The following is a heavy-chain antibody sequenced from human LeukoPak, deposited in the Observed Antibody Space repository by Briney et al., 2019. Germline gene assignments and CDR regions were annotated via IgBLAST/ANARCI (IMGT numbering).Heavy chain of an antibody. CDR3: ARAGRLWFGELLPHFDY. Sequence: GGSLRLSCAASGFTFSAYAMTWVRQAPGKGLEWVSGINWNGGSTGYADSVKGRFTISRDNAKNSLYLQMNSLRAEDTALYYCARAGRLWFGELLPHFDYWGQGTLVTVSS. D-gene: IGHD3-10*01. CDR1: GFTFSAYA. V-gene: IGHV3-20*04. J-gene: IGHJ4*02. CDR2: INWNGGST.